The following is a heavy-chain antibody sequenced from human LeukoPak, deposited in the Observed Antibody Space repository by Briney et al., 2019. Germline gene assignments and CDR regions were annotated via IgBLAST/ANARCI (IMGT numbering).Heavy chain of an antibody. CDR3: ARAQYYYDSSGYADY. CDR1: GGSVSSGSYY. CDR2: IYYSGST. D-gene: IGHD3-22*01. V-gene: IGHV4-61*01. Sequence: SETLSLTCTVSGGSVSSGSYYWSWIRQPPGKGLDWIGYIYYSGSTNYNPSLRSRVTISVDTSKNQFSLNLSSVTAADTAVYFCARAQYYYDSSGYADYWGQGTLVTVSS. J-gene: IGHJ4*02.